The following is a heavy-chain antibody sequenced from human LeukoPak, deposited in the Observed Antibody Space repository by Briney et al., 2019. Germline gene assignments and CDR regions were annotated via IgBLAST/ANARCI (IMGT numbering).Heavy chain of an antibody. V-gene: IGHV3-30*04. D-gene: IGHD3-22*01. CDR3: ARDFCYDSSGHFDLDY. Sequence: GGSLRLSCAASGFTFSSYAMHWVRQAPGKGLEWVAVISYDGSNKYYADSVKGRFTISRDNSKNTLYLQMNSLRAEDTAAYYCARDFCYDSSGHFDLDYWGQGTLVTVSS. CDR2: ISYDGSNK. CDR1: GFTFSSYA. J-gene: IGHJ4*02.